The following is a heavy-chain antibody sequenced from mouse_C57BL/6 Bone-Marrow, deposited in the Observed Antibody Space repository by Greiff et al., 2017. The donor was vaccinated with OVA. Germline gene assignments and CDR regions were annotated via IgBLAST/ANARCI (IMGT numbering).Heavy chain of an antibody. V-gene: IGHV5-15*01. CDR2: ISNLAYSI. CDR3: ARHDYGSSLYYAMDY. CDR1: GFTFSDYG. D-gene: IGHD1-1*01. J-gene: IGHJ4*01. Sequence: EVQGVESGGGLVQPGGSLKLSCAASGFTFSDYGMAWVRQAPRKGPEWVAFISNLAYSIYYADTVTGRFTISRENAKNTLYLEMSSLRSEDTAMYYCARHDYGSSLYYAMDYWGQGTSVTVSS.